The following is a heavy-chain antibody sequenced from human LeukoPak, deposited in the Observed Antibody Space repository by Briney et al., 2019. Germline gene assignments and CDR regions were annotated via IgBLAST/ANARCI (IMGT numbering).Heavy chain of an antibody. J-gene: IGHJ6*02. CDR1: GFTYSSYG. CDR2: ISYDGSNK. Sequence: PGGSLRLSCAASGFTYSSYGMHWVRQAPGKGLEWVAVISYDGSNKYYADSVKGRFTISRDNSKNTLYLQMNSLRAEDTAVYYCAKDWSTYYYYYGMDVWGQGTTVTVSS. V-gene: IGHV3-30*18. CDR3: AKDWSTYYYYYGMDV.